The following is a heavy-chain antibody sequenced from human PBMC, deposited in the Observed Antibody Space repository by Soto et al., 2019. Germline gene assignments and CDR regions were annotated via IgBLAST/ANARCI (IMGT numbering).Heavy chain of an antibody. Sequence: SVKVSCKSSCYTFTSYGIIWVRQARGQGLEWMGWISAYNGNTNYAQKLQGRVTMTTDTSTSTAYMELRSLRSDDTAVYYCARECGRRSGYPSSWYDIWGKGTLGTVSS. V-gene: IGHV1-18*01. CDR1: CYTFTSYG. CDR3: ARECGRRSGYPSSWYDI. CDR2: ISAYNGNT. D-gene: IGHD6-13*01. J-gene: IGHJ4*02.